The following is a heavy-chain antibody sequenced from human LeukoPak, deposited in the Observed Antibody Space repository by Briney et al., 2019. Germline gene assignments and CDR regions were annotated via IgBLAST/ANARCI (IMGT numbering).Heavy chain of an antibody. D-gene: IGHD3-3*01. J-gene: IGHJ4*02. CDR1: RFTFSTYW. Sequence: PGGSLRLSCAASRFTFSTYWMHWVRQAPGEGLEWVSYISSSGNTIYYADSVKGRFTISRDNAKNSLYLQMDSLRAEDTAVYYCARDEDFWSGYYEFEYWGQGTLVTVSS. V-gene: IGHV3-48*04. CDR2: ISSSGNTI. CDR3: ARDEDFWSGYYEFEY.